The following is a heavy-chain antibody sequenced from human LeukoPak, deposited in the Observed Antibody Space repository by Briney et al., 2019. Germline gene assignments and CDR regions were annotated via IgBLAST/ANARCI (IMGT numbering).Heavy chain of an antibody. CDR1: GYTFTGYY. J-gene: IGHJ4*02. CDR3: ASQEGLWFRAQLWPSLDY. Sequence: GESLKISCKASGYTFTGYYMHWVRQAPGQGLEWMGRINPNSGGTNYAQKFQGRVTMTRDTSISTAYMELSRLRSDDTAVYYCASQEGLWFRAQLWPSLDYWGQGTLVTVSS. D-gene: IGHD5-18*01. CDR2: INPNSGGT. V-gene: IGHV1-2*06.